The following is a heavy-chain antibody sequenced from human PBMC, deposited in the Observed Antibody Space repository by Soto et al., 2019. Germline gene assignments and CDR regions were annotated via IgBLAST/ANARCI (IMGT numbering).Heavy chain of an antibody. D-gene: IGHD3-16*01. CDR2: IYWNDA. V-gene: IGHV2-5*01. CDR3: ARSLTAFGGVTRRDY. Sequence: QITLKESGPTLVKPTQTLTLTCTFSGFSLSTSGVGVAWIRQPPGKALEWLALIYWNDARYSPSLNSRLTITKDTSKQQVLLTMTNMDPVDTATYYCARSLTAFGGVTRRDYWGQGTLVTVSS. J-gene: IGHJ4*02. CDR1: GFSLSTSGVG.